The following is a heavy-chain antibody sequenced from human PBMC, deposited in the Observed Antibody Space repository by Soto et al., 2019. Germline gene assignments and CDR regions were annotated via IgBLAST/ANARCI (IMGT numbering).Heavy chain of an antibody. V-gene: IGHV4-4*07. Sequence: SETLSLTCTVSGASIRGFYWSWIRKSAGKGLEWIGRIYATGTTDYNPPLKSRVMMSVDTSKKQFSLKLRSVTAADTAVYYCVRDGTKTLRDWFDPWGQGISVTVSS. J-gene: IGHJ5*02. CDR3: VRDGTKTLRDWFDP. CDR2: IYATGTT. D-gene: IGHD1-1*01. CDR1: GASIRGFY.